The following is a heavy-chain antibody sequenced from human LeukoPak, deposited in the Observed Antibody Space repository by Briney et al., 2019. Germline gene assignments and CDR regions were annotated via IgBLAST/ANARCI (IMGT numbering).Heavy chain of an antibody. D-gene: IGHD6-19*01. CDR1: GFTFSSYA. Sequence: PGGSLRLSCAASGFTFSSYAMSWVRQAPGKGLEWVSAIIVSGGRTYYADSVKGRFTISRDNSKNTLYLQMNSLRAEDTAVYYCAKDQPRSGWAFDYWGQGTQVTVSS. J-gene: IGHJ4*02. V-gene: IGHV3-23*01. CDR3: AKDQPRSGWAFDY. CDR2: IIVSGGRT.